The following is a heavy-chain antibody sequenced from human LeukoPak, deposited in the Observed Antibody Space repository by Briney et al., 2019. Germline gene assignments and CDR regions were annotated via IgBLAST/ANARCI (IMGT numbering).Heavy chain of an antibody. J-gene: IGHJ4*02. D-gene: IGHD3-10*01. CDR2: ISSSSSYI. Sequence: GGSLRLSCAASGFTSSSYSMNWVRQAPGKGLEWVSSISSSSSYIYYADSVKGRFTISRDNAKNSLYLQMNSLRAEDTAVYYCARDLKGYYYGSGSYYFDYWGQGTLVTVSS. CDR3: ARDLKGYYYGSGSYYFDY. CDR1: GFTSSSYS. V-gene: IGHV3-21*01.